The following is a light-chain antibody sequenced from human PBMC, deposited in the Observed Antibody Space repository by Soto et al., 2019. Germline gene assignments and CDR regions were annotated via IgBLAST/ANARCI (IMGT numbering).Light chain of an antibody. CDR2: STS. CDR1: TGAVTSGYY. V-gene: IGLV7-43*01. Sequence: QDVVTQDPSVTVSPGGTATLTCDSSTGAVTSGYYPNWFQQKPGQAPRALLYSTSNKHSWTPVRFSGSLLGGKAALTLSGVQPEDEAEYYGLLLYGAGYGFGTGAK. CDR3: LLLYGAGYG. J-gene: IGLJ1*01.